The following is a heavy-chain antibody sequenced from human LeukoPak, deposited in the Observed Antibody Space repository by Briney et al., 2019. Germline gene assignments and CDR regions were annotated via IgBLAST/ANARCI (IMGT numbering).Heavy chain of an antibody. CDR2: IIPIFGTA. CDR1: GGTFSSYA. V-gene: IGHV1-69*13. CDR3: ATDLKYYYGSGSYYSGDY. Sequence: SVKVSCKASGGTFSSYAISWVRQAPGQGLEWMGGIIPIFGTANYAQKFQGRVTITADESTSTAYVELSSLRSEDTAVYYCATDLKYYYGSGSYYSGDYWGQGTLVTVSS. D-gene: IGHD3-10*01. J-gene: IGHJ4*02.